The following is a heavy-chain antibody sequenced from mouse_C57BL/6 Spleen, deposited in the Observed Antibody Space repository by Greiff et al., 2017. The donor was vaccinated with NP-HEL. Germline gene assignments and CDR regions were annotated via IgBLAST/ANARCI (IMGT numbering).Heavy chain of an antibody. D-gene: IGHD4-1*01. V-gene: IGHV1-76*01. Sequence: QVQLQQSGAELVRPGASVKLSCKASGYTFTDYYINWVKQRPGQGLEWIARIYPGSGNTYYNEKFKGKATLTAEKSSSTAYMQLSSLTSEDSAVYFCARCGIQGNWDAMDYWGQGTSVTVSS. CDR1: GYTFTDYY. J-gene: IGHJ4*01. CDR3: ARCGIQGNWDAMDY. CDR2: IYPGSGNT.